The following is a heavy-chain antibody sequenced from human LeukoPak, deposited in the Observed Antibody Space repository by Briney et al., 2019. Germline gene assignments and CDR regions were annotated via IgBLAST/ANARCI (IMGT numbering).Heavy chain of an antibody. V-gene: IGHV3-23*01. Sequence: GGSLRLSCTASGFTFNNHAMNWVRQAPGKGLEWVSSISGSGGSTYYADSVKGRFTISRDNSKNTLYLQMNSLRAEDTAVYYCAKDDNYIRFLSWGQGTLVTVSS. D-gene: IGHD3-16*01. J-gene: IGHJ5*02. CDR2: ISGSGGST. CDR3: AKDDNYIRFLS. CDR1: GFTFNNHA.